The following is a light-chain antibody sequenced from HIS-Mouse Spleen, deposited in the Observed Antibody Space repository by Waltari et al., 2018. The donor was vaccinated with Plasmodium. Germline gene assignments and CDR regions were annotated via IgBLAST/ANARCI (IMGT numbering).Light chain of an antibody. Sequence: SYELTQPPSVSVSPGQTARITCSGDALPKKYAYWYQQKSGQAPVLVIYEDSKRPSWIPERVSGSRSGTMATLTSSGAQVEDEADYYCYSTDSSGNHRVFGGGTKLTVL. CDR3: YSTDSSGNHRV. CDR2: EDS. J-gene: IGLJ3*02. V-gene: IGLV3-10*01. CDR1: ALPKKY.